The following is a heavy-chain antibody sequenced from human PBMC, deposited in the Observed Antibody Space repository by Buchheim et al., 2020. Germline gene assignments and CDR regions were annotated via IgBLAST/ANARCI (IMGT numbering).Heavy chain of an antibody. CDR2: ISFDGSNN. Sequence: QVQLTESWGGVVQPGRSLRLSCAASGYTFIIYSIHWVRQAPGKGLEWVAVISFDGSNNYYADSVKGRVTISRDHSKNTLYLQMNSLRAEDTAVYYCAPRGSTTVNYWGQGTL. V-gene: IGHV3-30-3*01. CDR1: GYTFIIYS. J-gene: IGHJ4*02. D-gene: IGHD4-17*01. CDR3: APRGSTTVNY.